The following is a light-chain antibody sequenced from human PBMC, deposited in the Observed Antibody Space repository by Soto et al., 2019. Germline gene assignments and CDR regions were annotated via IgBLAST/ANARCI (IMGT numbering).Light chain of an antibody. CDR3: QQYNSFPWT. CDR1: HYISMW. V-gene: IGKV1-5*01. Sequence: DIQMTQSPSTLSASVGDRVSFTCRASHYISMWLGWYQQIPGKAPSLLITEASRLESGVPPRFNGSRSETEFTPTIRNLQPDYFATYYCQQYNSFPWTFVLGTKVEIK. J-gene: IGKJ1*01. CDR2: EAS.